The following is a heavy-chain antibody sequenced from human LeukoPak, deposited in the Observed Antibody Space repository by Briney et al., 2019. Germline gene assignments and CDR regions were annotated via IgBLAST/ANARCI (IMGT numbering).Heavy chain of an antibody. V-gene: IGHV3-23*01. CDR2: ISGSGGST. D-gene: IGHD5-12*01. CDR3: AKELYVDIVAASGDY. J-gene: IGHJ4*02. CDR1: GFTFSSCA. Sequence: GGSLRLSCAASGFTFSSCAMSWVRQAPGKGLEWVSAISGSGGSTYYADSVKGRFTISRDNSKNTPYLQMNSLRAEDTAVYYCAKELYVDIVAASGDYWGQGTLVTVSS.